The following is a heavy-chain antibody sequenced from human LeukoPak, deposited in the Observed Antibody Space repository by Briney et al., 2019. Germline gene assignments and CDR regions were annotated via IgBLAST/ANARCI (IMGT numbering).Heavy chain of an antibody. CDR2: IYTSGST. CDR3: ARVLTQPSMYYDFWSGYGSRDAFDI. Sequence: SQTLSLTCTVPGGSISSGSYYSSWIRQPAGKGLEWIGRIYTSGSTNYNPSLKSRVTISVDTSKNQFSLKLSSVTAADTAVYYCARVLTQPSMYYDFWSGYGSRDAFDIWGQGTMVTVSS. J-gene: IGHJ3*02. CDR1: GGSISSGSYY. V-gene: IGHV4-61*02. D-gene: IGHD3-3*01.